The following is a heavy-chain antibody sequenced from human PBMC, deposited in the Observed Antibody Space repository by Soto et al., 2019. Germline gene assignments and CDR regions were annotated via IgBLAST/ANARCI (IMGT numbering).Heavy chain of an antibody. CDR3: AVTVTGSRSPLAH. CDR1: GGTFSSNA. V-gene: IGHV1-69*06. Sequence: QVLLVQSGAEVKKPGSSVKVSCKASGGTFSSNAISWVRQAPGQGLEWMGGIIPIYASPNYAQNFQGRVTVTADKATSTAYLELSRLKFADSAIYYCAVTVTGSRSPLAHWGRGTLVIVSS. J-gene: IGHJ4*02. CDR2: IIPIYASP. D-gene: IGHD3-9*01.